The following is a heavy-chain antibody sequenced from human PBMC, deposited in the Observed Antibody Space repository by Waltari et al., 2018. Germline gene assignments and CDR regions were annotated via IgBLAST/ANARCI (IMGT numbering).Heavy chain of an antibody. CDR1: GGSISSYY. V-gene: IGHV4-4*09. Sequence: QVQLQESGPGLVKPSETLSLTCTVSGGSISSYYWSWIRPPPGKGLEWVGYIYTSGSTNYNPSLKSRVTISVDTSKNQFSLKLSSVTAADTAVYYCARVSAEIFGVVPSYYYYYMDVWGKGTTVTVSS. J-gene: IGHJ6*03. D-gene: IGHD3-3*01. CDR3: ARVSAEIFGVVPSYYYYYMDV. CDR2: IYTSGST.